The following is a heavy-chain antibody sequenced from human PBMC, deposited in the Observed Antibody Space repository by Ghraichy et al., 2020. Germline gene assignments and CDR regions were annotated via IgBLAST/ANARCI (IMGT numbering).Heavy chain of an antibody. CDR3: ARPLWFGELLSFDY. CDR1: GGSITSSSYY. Sequence: SETLSLTCTVSGGSITSSSYYWGWIRQPPGKGLEWIGIIYYSGSTYYNPSLKSRVTISVDTSKNQFSLKLSSVTAADTAVYYCARPLWFGELLSFDYWGQGTLVTVSS. V-gene: IGHV4-39*01. D-gene: IGHD3-10*01. CDR2: IYYSGST. J-gene: IGHJ4*02.